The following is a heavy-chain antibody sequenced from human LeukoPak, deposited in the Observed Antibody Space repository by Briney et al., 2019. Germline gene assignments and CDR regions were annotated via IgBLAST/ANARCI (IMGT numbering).Heavy chain of an antibody. CDR3: AKDRPKYYYDSSALFTASRAFDI. D-gene: IGHD3-22*01. CDR2: ISGSGGGT. Sequence: GGSLRLSCAASGFTFSSYAMSWVRQAPGKGLEWVSAISGSGGGTYYADSVKGRFTISRDNSKNTLYLQMNSLRAEDTAVYYCAKDRPKYYYDSSALFTASRAFDIWGQGTMVTVSS. J-gene: IGHJ3*02. CDR1: GFTFSSYA. V-gene: IGHV3-23*01.